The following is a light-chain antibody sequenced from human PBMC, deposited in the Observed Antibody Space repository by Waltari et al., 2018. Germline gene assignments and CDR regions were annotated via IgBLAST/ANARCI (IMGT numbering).Light chain of an antibody. CDR2: VNSDGSH. Sequence: QRPERGPRDLMKVNSDGSHSKGDDIPDRFSGSSSEAERYLTISSLQSEDEADYYCETGGHGTWVFGGGTKLTVL. V-gene: IGLV4-69*01. CDR3: ETGGHGTWV. J-gene: IGLJ3*02.